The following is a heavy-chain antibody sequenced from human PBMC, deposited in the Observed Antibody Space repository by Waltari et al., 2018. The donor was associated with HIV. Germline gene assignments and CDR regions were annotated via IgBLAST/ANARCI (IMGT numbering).Heavy chain of an antibody. CDR1: GYPFPDYH. J-gene: IGHJ4*02. Sequence: VQLVQSGHEVRKPGASVKLSCRASGYPFPDYHIHWVRQAPGQGLEWMSLINPGSGGASYAPKFRGIVSMTRDTSTSTVYMEMSSLKSDDTAIFYCARIGNSGRSFDSWGQGSQLIVSS. V-gene: IGHV1-46*01. D-gene: IGHD1-26*01. CDR2: INPGSGGA. CDR3: ARIGNSGRSFDS.